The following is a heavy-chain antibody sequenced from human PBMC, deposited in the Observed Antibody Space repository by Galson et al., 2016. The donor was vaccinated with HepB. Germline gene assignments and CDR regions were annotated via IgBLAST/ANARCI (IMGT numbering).Heavy chain of an antibody. J-gene: IGHJ4*02. CDR1: GFTFGDYA. D-gene: IGHD3-3*01. Sequence: SLRLSCATSGFTFGDYAMSWFRQAPGKGLEWVGFIRSKAYGGTAEYAASVKGRFTISRDDSKSIAYLQMNSLKTEDTAVYYCTRVYYDFWSGYYGGLWGQGTLVTVSS. CDR3: TRVYYDFWSGYYGGL. CDR2: IRSKAYGGTA. V-gene: IGHV3-49*03.